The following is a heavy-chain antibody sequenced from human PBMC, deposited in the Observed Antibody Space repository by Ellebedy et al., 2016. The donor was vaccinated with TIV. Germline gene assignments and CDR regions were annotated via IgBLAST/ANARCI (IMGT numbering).Heavy chain of an antibody. CDR3: ARSGFSYGFSVFDY. V-gene: IGHV4-59*01. CDR2: IYYSGST. Sequence: MPSETLSLTCAVYGGSFSGYYWSWIRQPPGKGLEWIGYIYYSGSTNYNPSLKSRVTISVDTSKNQFSLKLTSVTAADTAVYYCARSGFSYGFSVFDYWGQGTLVTVSS. D-gene: IGHD5-18*01. CDR1: GGSFSGYY. J-gene: IGHJ4*02.